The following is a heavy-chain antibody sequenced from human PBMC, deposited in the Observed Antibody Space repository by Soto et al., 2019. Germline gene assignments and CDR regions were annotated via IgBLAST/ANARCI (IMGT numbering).Heavy chain of an antibody. CDR1: GYSFTSYW. D-gene: IGHD2-2*01. CDR3: AIVNCSSTSCHGGYYYYGMDV. Sequence: GESLKISCKGSGYSFTSYWISWVRRMPGKGLEWMGRIDPSDSYTNYSPSFQGHVTISADKSISTAYLQWSSLKASDTAMYYCAIVNCSSTSCHGGYYYYGMDVWVQGTTVTVSS. CDR2: IDPSDSYT. V-gene: IGHV5-10-1*01. J-gene: IGHJ6*02.